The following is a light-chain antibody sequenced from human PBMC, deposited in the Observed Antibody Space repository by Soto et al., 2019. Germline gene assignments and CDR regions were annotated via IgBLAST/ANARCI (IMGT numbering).Light chain of an antibody. J-gene: IGKJ4*01. V-gene: IGKV1-39*01. CDR2: AAS. CDR3: QQSYSTPRLT. Sequence: IQMTQSPSSLSASVGDKFTITCRASKSIISILNWYQEKPGKAPKLLIYAASSLQSGVPSRFSGSGSGTDFTLTISSLQPEDFATYYCQQSYSTPRLTFGGGTKVEIK. CDR1: KSIISI.